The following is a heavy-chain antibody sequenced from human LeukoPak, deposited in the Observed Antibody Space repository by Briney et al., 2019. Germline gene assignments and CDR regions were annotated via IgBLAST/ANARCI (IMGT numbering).Heavy chain of an antibody. D-gene: IGHD6-19*01. J-gene: IGHJ5*02. V-gene: IGHV4-4*02. CDR3: ARDSSGWYRWFDP. CDR1: GGSISSSNW. Sequence: PSGTLSLTCAVSGGSISSSNWWSWVRQPPGKGLEWIGEIYHSGSTNYNPSLKSRVTISVDKSKNQFSLKLSSVTAADTAVYYCARDSSGWYRWFDPWGQGTRVTVSS. CDR2: IYHSGST.